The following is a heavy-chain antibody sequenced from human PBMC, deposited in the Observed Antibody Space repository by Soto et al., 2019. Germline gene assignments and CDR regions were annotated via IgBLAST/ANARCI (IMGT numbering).Heavy chain of an antibody. J-gene: IGHJ6*03. CDR2: MNPNSGNT. CDR3: ARVETYSSGWYPPYYYYYMDV. D-gene: IGHD6-19*01. CDR1: GYTFTSYD. V-gene: IGHV1-8*01. Sequence: ASVKVSCKASGYTFTSYDINWVRQATGQGLEWMGWMNPNSGNTGYAQKFQGRVTMTRNTSISTAYMELSSLRSEDTAVYYCARVETYSSGWYPPYYYYYMDVWGKGTTVTVSS.